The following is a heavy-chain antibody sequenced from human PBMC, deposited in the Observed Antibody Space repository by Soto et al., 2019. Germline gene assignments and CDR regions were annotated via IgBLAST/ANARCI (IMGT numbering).Heavy chain of an antibody. J-gene: IGHJ3*02. CDR2: IYYSGST. Sequence: QVQLQESGPGLVKPSETLSLTCTVSGGSISSYYWSWIRQPPGKGLEWIGYIYYSGSTNYNPSLKSRVTMAVDTSKNQFSLKLSSVTVADTAVYYCARHCSGGSCYYAFDIWGQGTMVTVSS. CDR1: GGSISSYY. CDR3: ARHCSGGSCYYAFDI. V-gene: IGHV4-59*08. D-gene: IGHD2-15*01.